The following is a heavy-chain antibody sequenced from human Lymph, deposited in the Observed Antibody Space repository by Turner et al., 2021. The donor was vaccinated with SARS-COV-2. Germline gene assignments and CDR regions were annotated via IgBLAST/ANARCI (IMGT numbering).Heavy chain of an antibody. V-gene: IGHV1-69*10. CDR3: ARIAAPGMGGGVHYYYYAMDV. D-gene: IGHD6-13*01. CDR2: IIPLLAIA. Sequence: QVQLVQSGAEVKKPGSSVKVSCKASGGTFSSSAISWVRQAPGQGLGWMGGIIPLLAIANNAQKFQGRVTITADKSTSTAYMELSSLRSEDTAVFFCARIAAPGMGGGVHYYYYAMDVWGQGTTVTVSS. CDR1: GGTFSSSA. J-gene: IGHJ6*02.